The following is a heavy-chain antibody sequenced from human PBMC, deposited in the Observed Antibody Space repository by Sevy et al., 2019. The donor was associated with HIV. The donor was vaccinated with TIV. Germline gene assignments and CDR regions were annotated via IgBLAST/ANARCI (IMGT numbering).Heavy chain of an antibody. V-gene: IGHV3-48*03. Sequence: GGSLRLSCAASGFAFSSYDMHWVRQAPGKGLEWVSYITSSGTTINYADSVKGRFTISRDNAKNSLYLQMNSLRVEDTGVYYCAGELPPSATIGPNFDYWGQGTLVTVSS. CDR2: ITSSGTTI. D-gene: IGHD1-26*01. CDR3: AGELPPSATIGPNFDY. J-gene: IGHJ4*02. CDR1: GFAFSSYD.